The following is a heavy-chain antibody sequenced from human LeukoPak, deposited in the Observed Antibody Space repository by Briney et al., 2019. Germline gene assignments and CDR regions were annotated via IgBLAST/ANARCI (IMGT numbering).Heavy chain of an antibody. V-gene: IGHV1-8*03. CDR2: MNPNSGNT. J-gene: IGHJ4*02. D-gene: IGHD6-19*01. Sequence: ASVKVSCKASGYTFTSYDINWVRQATGQGLEWMGWMNPNSGNTGYAQKFQGRVTITRNTSISTAYMELSSLRSEDTAVYYCARDPHSSGWYYFDYWGQGTLVTVSS. CDR1: GYTFTSYD. CDR3: ARDPHSSGWYYFDY.